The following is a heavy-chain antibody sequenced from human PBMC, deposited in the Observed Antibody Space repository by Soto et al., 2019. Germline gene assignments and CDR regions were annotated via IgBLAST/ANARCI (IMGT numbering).Heavy chain of an antibody. V-gene: IGHV2-5*02. J-gene: IGHJ5*01. D-gene: IGHD2-2*01. CDR2: IYWDDDK. CDR3: ARGVRYCSRTNSPNCFDS. Sequence: QITLKESGPALVKPTQTLTLTCTFSGFSLSTSGVGVGWIRQPPGKALEWVVLIYWDDDKRYSPSLKNRLTITKDTSKNQVVLTMTNMDPMDTATYYCARGVRYCSRTNSPNCFDSWGQGTLVTVSS. CDR1: GFSLSTSGVG.